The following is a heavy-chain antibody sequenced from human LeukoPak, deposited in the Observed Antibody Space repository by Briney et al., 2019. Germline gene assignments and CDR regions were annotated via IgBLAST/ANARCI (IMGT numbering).Heavy chain of an antibody. V-gene: IGHV4-4*07. J-gene: IGHJ4*02. CDR3: TRGSVGARPFDY. D-gene: IGHD1-26*01. Sequence: PSETLSLTCTVSGDSIGSSFWNWIRQPAGKGLEWIGRIYTSGSTNYNPSLKSRVTMSVDTSKNQFSLKLSSVTAADTAVYYCTRGSVGARPFDYWGQGTLVTVSS. CDR1: GDSIGSSF. CDR2: IYTSGST.